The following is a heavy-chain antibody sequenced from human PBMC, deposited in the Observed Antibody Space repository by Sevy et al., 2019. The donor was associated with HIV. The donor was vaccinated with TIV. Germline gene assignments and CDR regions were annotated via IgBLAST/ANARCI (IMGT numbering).Heavy chain of an antibody. V-gene: IGHV3-30*02. J-gene: IGHJ3*02. CDR1: GFTFSSSG. D-gene: IGHD4-17*01. CDR2: IRYDGTTK. Sequence: GGSLRLSCAASGFTFSSSGMHWVRQAPGKGLEWATFIRYDGTTKYYADSVKGRFTISRDNSKSTLYLQMNSLRDEDTGVYFCAKLGSTTLTTSDAFDIWGQGTLVTVSS. CDR3: AKLGSTTLTTSDAFDI.